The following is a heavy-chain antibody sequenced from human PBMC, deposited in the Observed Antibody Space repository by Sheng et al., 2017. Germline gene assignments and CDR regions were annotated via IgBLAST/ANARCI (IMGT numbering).Heavy chain of an antibody. CDR2: ISSSSSYI. D-gene: IGHD3-10*01. CDR1: GFTFSSYS. V-gene: IGHV3-21*01. J-gene: IGHJ4*02. CDR3: ARDPTGSGSYYNY. Sequence: EVQLVESGGGLVKPGGSLRLSCAASGFTFSSYSMNWVRQAPGKGLEWVSSISSSSSYIYYADSVKGRFTISRDNAKNSLYLQMNSLRAEDTAVYYCARDPTGSGSYYNYWGQGTLVTVSS.